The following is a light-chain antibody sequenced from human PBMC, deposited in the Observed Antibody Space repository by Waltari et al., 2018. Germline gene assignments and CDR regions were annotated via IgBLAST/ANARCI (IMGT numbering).Light chain of an antibody. CDR1: QSLSGN. J-gene: IGKJ2*01. CDR2: DAS. CDR3: QQCYSTPYT. V-gene: IGKV3-15*01. Sequence: DIVMTQSPDSLAVSLGERATINCKSRQSLSGNLAWYQQKPGQAPRLLIYDASTRATGIPARFSGSGSGTEFTLTISSLQAADVAVYYCQQCYSTPYTFGQGTKLEIK.